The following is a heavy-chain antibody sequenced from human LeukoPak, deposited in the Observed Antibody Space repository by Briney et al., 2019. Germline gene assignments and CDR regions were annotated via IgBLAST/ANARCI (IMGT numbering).Heavy chain of an antibody. J-gene: IGHJ4*02. CDR3: ATNNRAFDF. CDR2: IYDSGST. CDR1: GGSISRSHW. D-gene: IGHD1-14*01. V-gene: IGHV4-4*02. Sequence: KASGTLSLTCAVSGGSISRSHWWSWVRQPPGKGLEWIGEIYDSGSTNYNPSLKSRVTISVDKSKNQFSLKLSSVTTADTAVYYCATNNRAFDFWGQGTLVTVSS.